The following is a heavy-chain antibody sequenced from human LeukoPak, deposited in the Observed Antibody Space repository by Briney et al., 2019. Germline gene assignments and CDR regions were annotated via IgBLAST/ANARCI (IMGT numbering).Heavy chain of an antibody. CDR3: ARGPGALTAPVHYYYYGMDV. V-gene: IGHV4-61*01. D-gene: IGHD3-9*01. CDR1: GGSVSSESYH. J-gene: IGHJ6*02. CDR2: IFNSGSS. Sequence: NPSETLSLTCTVSGGSVSSESYHWSWIRQPPGKGLEWIAYIFNSGSSNYNPSLKSRVTISLDTSKNQFSLNLSSVTAADTAVYYCARGPGALTAPVHYYYYGMDVWGQGTTVTVSS.